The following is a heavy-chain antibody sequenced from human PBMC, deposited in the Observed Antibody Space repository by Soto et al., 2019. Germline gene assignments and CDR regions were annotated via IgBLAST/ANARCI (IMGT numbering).Heavy chain of an antibody. CDR1: GFTFNSYG. D-gene: IGHD3-16*01. Sequence: QVQLVESGGGVVQPGRSLRLSCAASGFTFNSYGMHWVRQAPGKGLEWVAVISYDGSNKYYADSVKGRFTISRDNSKNTLYLQMNSLIAEDTAVYYCATDRHGGGGPPWGQGMLVTVSS. J-gene: IGHJ5*02. CDR3: ATDRHGGGGPP. CDR2: ISYDGSNK. V-gene: IGHV3-30*03.